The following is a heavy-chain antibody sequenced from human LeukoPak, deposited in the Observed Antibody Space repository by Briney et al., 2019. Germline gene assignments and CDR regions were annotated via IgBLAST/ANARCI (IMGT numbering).Heavy chain of an antibody. CDR1: GITFDNYA. D-gene: IGHD3-10*01. J-gene: IGHJ3*02. CDR3: ARDQTWFGDLYDAFDI. V-gene: IGHV3-9*01. Sequence: GGSLRLSCVASGITFDNYAMHWVRQAPGKGLEWVSGISWNSGDIGYADSVKGRFTISRDNAKNSLYLQMNSLRAEDTAVYYCARDQTWFGDLYDAFDIWGQGTMVTVSS. CDR2: ISWNSGDI.